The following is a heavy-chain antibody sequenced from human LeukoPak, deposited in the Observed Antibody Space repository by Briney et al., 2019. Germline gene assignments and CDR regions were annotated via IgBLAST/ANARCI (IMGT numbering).Heavy chain of an antibody. V-gene: IGHV4-59*08. Sequence: SETLSLTCTVSGGSMSSYYWSWIRQPPGKGLEWIGYMYYSGSTNYNPSLTSRVTISVDTSKNQFSLKLSSVTAADTDVYYCARIKYYYDSSGYYGTVGAFDIWGQGTMVTVSS. CDR1: GGSMSSYY. D-gene: IGHD3-22*01. J-gene: IGHJ3*02. CDR3: ARIKYYYDSSGYYGTVGAFDI. CDR2: MYYSGST.